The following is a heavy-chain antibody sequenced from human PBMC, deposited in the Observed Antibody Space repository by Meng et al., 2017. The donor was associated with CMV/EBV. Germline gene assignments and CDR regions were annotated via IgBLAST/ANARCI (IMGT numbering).Heavy chain of an antibody. Sequence: GGSLRLSCAASGFTFSNYGMYWVRQAPGKGLEWVTFIRYDGSNKYYADSVKGRFTISRDNSKNTLFLQMNSLRAEDTAVYYCARPLTNYDFWSGYYTGGDMDVWGQGTTVTVSS. D-gene: IGHD3-3*01. CDR3: ARPLTNYDFWSGYYTGGDMDV. J-gene: IGHJ6*02. CDR2: IRYDGSNK. V-gene: IGHV3-30*02. CDR1: GFTFSNYG.